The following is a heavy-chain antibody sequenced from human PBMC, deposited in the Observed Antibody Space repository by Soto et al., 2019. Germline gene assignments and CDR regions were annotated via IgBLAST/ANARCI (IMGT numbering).Heavy chain of an antibody. D-gene: IGHD2-15*01. CDR3: ARGGYCSGGTCYSRGFIPDFDY. CDR2: INSDGSST. J-gene: IGHJ4*02. V-gene: IGHV3-74*01. CDR1: GFTFSSYW. Sequence: EVQLVESGGGLVQPGGSLSLSCAASGFTFSSYWMHWVRQAPGKGLVWVSRINSDGSSTNYADSVKGRFTISRDNAKNTVYLQMNSLSAEDTAVYYCARGGYCSGGTCYSRGFIPDFDYWGQGTLVTVSS.